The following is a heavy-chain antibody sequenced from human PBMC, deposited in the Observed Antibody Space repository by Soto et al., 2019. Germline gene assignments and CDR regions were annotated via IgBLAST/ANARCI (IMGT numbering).Heavy chain of an antibody. D-gene: IGHD4-4*01. Sequence: SETLSLTCAVYGGSFSGYYWSWIRQPPGKGLEWIGEINHSGSTNYNPSLKSRVTISVDTSKNQFSLKLSSVTAADTAVYYCARGFTTVSPYYFDYWGQGTLVTGSS. CDR3: ARGFTTVSPYYFDY. CDR1: GGSFSGYY. CDR2: INHSGST. J-gene: IGHJ4*02. V-gene: IGHV4-34*01.